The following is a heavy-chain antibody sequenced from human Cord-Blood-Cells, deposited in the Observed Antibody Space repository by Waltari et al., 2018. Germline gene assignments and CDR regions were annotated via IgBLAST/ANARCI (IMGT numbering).Heavy chain of an antibody. Sequence: QVQLQQWGAGLLKPSETLSLTCAVSGGSFSGYYWSWIRQPPGKGLEWIGEINHSGSTNYNPSLKSRVTISVDTSKNQFSLKLSSVTAADTAVYYCARVAGLGDAFDIWGQGTMVTVSS. J-gene: IGHJ3*02. CDR2: INHSGST. CDR1: GGSFSGYY. CDR3: ARVAGLGDAFDI. D-gene: IGHD3-16*01. V-gene: IGHV4-34*01.